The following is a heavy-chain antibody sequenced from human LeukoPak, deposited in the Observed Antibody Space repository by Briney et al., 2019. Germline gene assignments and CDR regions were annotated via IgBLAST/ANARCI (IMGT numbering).Heavy chain of an antibody. J-gene: IGHJ4*02. CDR3: ARDGGTSTPFDY. Sequence: ASVKVSCKASGYTFTSYYMHWVRQAPGQGREWMGIINPSGGSTSYAQKFQGRVTMTRDMSTSTVYMELNSLTPEDTAVYYCARDGGTSTPFDYWGQGTLVTVSS. V-gene: IGHV1-46*01. CDR1: GYTFTSYY. CDR2: INPSGGST. D-gene: IGHD2-15*01.